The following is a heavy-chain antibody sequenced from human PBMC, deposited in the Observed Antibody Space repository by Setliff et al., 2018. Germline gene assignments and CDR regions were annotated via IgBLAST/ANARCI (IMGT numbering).Heavy chain of an antibody. D-gene: IGHD3-10*01. CDR1: GYSISSGYY. V-gene: IGHV4-38-2*02. CDR3: ARHDGRGGGLLWFGELLSDHDAFDI. J-gene: IGHJ3*02. Sequence: SETLSLTCTVSGYSISSGYYWGWIRQPPGKGLEWIGSIYHSGSTHYNPSLKSRVTISVDTSKNQFSLKLSSVTAADTAVYYCARHDGRGGGLLWFGELLSDHDAFDIWGQGTMVTVSS. CDR2: IYHSGST.